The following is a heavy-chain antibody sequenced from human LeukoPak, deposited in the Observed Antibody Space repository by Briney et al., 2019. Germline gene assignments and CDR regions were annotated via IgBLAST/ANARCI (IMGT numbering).Heavy chain of an antibody. CDR2: MYYSGST. D-gene: IGHD3-3*01. V-gene: IGHV4-59*12. CDR1: GGSISSYY. J-gene: IGHJ4*02. CDR3: ARDQRRITIFGVAPV. Sequence: PSETLSLTCSVSGGSISSYYWSWIRQPPGKGLEWIGYMYYSGSTHYNPSLESRVTISVDTSKNQFSLKLSSVTAADTAVYYCARDQRRITIFGVAPVWGQGTLVTVSS.